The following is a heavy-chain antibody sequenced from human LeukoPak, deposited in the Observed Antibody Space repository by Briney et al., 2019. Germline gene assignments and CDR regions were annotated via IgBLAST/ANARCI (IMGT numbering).Heavy chain of an antibody. CDR2: IYYSGST. J-gene: IGHJ3*02. CDR1: GGSVSSGSYY. V-gene: IGHV4-61*01. Sequence: SETLSLTCTVSGGSVSSGSYYWSWIRQPPGKGLEWIGYIYYSGSTNYNPSLKSRVTISVDTSKNQFSLKLSSVTAADTAVYYCARAPPPQDIVAPGAAFDIWGQGTMVTVSS. CDR3: ARAPPPQDIVAPGAAFDI. D-gene: IGHD5-12*01.